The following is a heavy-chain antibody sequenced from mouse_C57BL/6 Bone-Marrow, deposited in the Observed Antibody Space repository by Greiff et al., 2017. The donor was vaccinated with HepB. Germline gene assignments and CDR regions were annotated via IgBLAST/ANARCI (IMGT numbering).Heavy chain of an antibody. CDR1: GFTFTDYY. D-gene: IGHD4-1*01. CDR3: ARLGGAMDY. J-gene: IGHJ4*01. V-gene: IGHV7-3*01. CDR2: IRNKANGYTT. Sequence: DVKLVESGGGLVQPEGSLSLSCAASGFTFTDYYMSWVRQPPGKALEWLGFIRNKANGYTTEYSASVKGRFTISRDNSQSILYLQMNALRAEDSATYYCARLGGAMDYWGQGTSVTVSS.